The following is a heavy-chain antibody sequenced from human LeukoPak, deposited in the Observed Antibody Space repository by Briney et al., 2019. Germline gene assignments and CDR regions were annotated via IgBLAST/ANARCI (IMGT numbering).Heavy chain of an antibody. CDR3: ATERAGGSYSYAFDI. J-gene: IGHJ3*02. D-gene: IGHD1-26*01. V-gene: IGHV1-18*01. Sequence: ASVKVSCKVSGYTFTSYGISWVRQAPGQGLEWMGWISPYSGHTNYAQPFQGRVTMTEDTSTDTAYMELSSLRSEDTAVYYCATERAGGSYSYAFDIWGQGTMVTVSS. CDR2: ISPYSGHT. CDR1: GYTFTSYG.